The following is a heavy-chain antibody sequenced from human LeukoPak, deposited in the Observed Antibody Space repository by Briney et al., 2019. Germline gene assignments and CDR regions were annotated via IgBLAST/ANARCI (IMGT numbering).Heavy chain of an antibody. V-gene: IGHV1-46*01. CDR2: INPSGGST. CDR3: SRSLRYADFTPPDY. Sequence: ASVKVSCKASGYTLTNYYMHWVRQAPGQGPEWMGIINPSGGSTTYAQKFQGRVAMTRDTSTSTVYMELSGLRSEDTAVYYCSRSLRYADFTPPDYWGQGTLVTVSS. D-gene: IGHD1-1*01. CDR1: GYTLTNYY. J-gene: IGHJ4*02.